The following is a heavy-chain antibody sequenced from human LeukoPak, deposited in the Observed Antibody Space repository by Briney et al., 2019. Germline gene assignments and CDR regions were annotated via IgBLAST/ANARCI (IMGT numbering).Heavy chain of an antibody. Sequence: GRSLRLSCAASGFTFDDYAMHWVRQAPGKGLEWVSGISYNSDTIAYADSVKGRFTISRDNATNSLYLQMNSLRAEDTALYYCAKDYCGGDCYSGWYFDLWGRGTLVTVSS. CDR3: AKDYCGGDCYSGWYFDL. J-gene: IGHJ2*01. D-gene: IGHD2-21*02. CDR2: ISYNSDTI. V-gene: IGHV3-9*01. CDR1: GFTFDDYA.